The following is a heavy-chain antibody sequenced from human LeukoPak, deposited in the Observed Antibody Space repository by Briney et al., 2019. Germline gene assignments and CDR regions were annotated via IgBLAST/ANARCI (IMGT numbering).Heavy chain of an antibody. CDR2: ISYDGSNT. J-gene: IGHJ4*02. D-gene: IGHD3-10*01. CDR1: GFSFFSHA. CDR3: AKNRGYGSGSYRHFDH. V-gene: IGHV3-30*18. Sequence: GRSLRLSCAASGFSFFSHAMHWVRQAPGKGLEWVALISYDGSNTYYADSVKGRFSISRESSKNTLYLQMNSLRAEDTAIYYCAKNRGYGSGSYRHFDHWGQGTLVTVSS.